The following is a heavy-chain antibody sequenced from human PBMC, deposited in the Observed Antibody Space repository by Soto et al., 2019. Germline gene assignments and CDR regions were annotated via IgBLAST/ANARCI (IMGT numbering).Heavy chain of an antibody. CDR2: IYYSGST. V-gene: IGHV4-39*01. J-gene: IGHJ4*02. Sequence: PSETLSLTCTVSGGSISSSSYYWGWIRQPPGKGLEWIGSIYYSGSTYYNPSLKSRVTISVDTSKNQFSLKLSSVTAADTAVYYCASHPGIAVAGPYYFDYWGQGTMVTVSS. D-gene: IGHD6-19*01. CDR3: ASHPGIAVAGPYYFDY. CDR1: GGSISSSSYY.